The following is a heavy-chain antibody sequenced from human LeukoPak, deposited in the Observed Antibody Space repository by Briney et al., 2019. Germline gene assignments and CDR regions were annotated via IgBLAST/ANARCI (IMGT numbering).Heavy chain of an antibody. CDR3: ARASVLLSADY. J-gene: IGHJ4*02. V-gene: IGHV4-4*07. CDR1: GGSISSYY. Sequence: SETLSLTCTVSGGSISSYYWSWIRQPAGTALEWIGRIYTSGTITYNPSLKSRVTMSVDTSKNQFSLKLSSVTAADTAVYYCARASVLLSADYWGQGTLVTVSS. D-gene: IGHD3-16*01. CDR2: IYTSGTI.